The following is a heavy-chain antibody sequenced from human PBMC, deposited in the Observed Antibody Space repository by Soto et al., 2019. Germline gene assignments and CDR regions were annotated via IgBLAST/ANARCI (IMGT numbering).Heavy chain of an antibody. CDR3: ARSGITSFNLWRNNWFAP. V-gene: IGHV4-34*01. J-gene: IGHJ5*02. D-gene: IGHD1-20*01. CDR1: GGSFSGYY. Sequence: SETLSLTCAVYGGSFSGYYWSWIRQPPGKGLEWIGEINHSGSTNYNPSLKSRVTISVDTSKNQFSLKLSSVTAADTAVYYCARSGITSFNLWRNNWFAPWGQGALVTVSS. CDR2: INHSGST.